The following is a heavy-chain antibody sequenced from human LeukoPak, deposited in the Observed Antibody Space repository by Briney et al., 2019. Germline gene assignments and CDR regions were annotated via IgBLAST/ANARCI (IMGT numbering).Heavy chain of an antibody. J-gene: IGHJ6*03. D-gene: IGHD3-10*01. CDR3: AKSSKVRSGDYYYYYYMDV. Sequence: GGSLRLSCATSGFTFSSYAMNWVRQAPGKGLEWVSGISGSGGTTYYADSAKGRFSISRDNSDNTLFLQMNSLRAVDTALYYCAKSSKVRSGDYYYYYYMDVWGKGTTVTVSS. V-gene: IGHV3-23*01. CDR1: GFTFSSYA. CDR2: ISGSGGTT.